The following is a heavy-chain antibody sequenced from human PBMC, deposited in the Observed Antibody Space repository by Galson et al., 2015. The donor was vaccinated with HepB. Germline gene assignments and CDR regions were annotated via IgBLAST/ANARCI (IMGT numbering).Heavy chain of an antibody. Sequence: SLRLSCAASGFTFSSYSMNWVRQAPGKGLEWVSYISSSSSTIYYADSVKGRFTISRDNSKNTLYLQMSSLRAEDTAVYYCVKVFGRGSSWYGGLIDYWGQGTLVTVSS. V-gene: IGHV3-48*01. CDR2: ISSSSSTI. CDR1: GFTFSSYS. D-gene: IGHD6-13*01. CDR3: VKVFGRGSSWYGGLIDY. J-gene: IGHJ4*02.